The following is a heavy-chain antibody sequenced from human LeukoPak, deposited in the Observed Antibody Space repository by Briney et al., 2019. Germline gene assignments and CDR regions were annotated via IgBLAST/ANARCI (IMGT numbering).Heavy chain of an antibody. CDR3: ARDQDSRSGQYRRDFDY. Sequence: ASVKVSCKASGYTFTSFVINWVRQAPGQGPEWMGWVNTITGNPTYAQGFTGRFVFSLDTSVSTAYLQINNLKADDTAVYYCARDQDSRSGQYRRDFDYWGQGTLVTVSS. J-gene: IGHJ4*02. CDR1: GYTFTSFV. V-gene: IGHV7-4-1*02. D-gene: IGHD3-3*01. CDR2: VNTITGNP.